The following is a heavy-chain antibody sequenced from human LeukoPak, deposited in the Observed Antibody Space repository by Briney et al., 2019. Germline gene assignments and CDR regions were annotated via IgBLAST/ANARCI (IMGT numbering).Heavy chain of an antibody. D-gene: IGHD6-13*01. V-gene: IGHV3-23*01. CDR3: AKGSSSSGYNWFDP. J-gene: IGHJ5*02. CDR2: ISGSGGST. CDR1: GFTFSSYA. Sequence: GGSLRLSCAASGFTFSSYAMSWVRQAPGKGLEWVSAISGSGGSTYYTDSVKGRFTISRDNSKNTLYLQMNSLRAEDTAVYYCAKGSSSSGYNWFDPWGQGTLVTVSS.